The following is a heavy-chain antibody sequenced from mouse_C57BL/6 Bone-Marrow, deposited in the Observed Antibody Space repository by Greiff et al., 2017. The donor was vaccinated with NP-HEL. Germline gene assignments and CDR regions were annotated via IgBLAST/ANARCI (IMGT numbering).Heavy chain of an antibody. CDR3: TTGGYYAMDY. CDR2: IEPENGDT. D-gene: IGHD1-1*02. V-gene: IGHV14-4*01. J-gene: IGHJ4*01. Sequence: VQLQQSGAELVRPGASVKLSCTASGFNIKDDYMHWVKQRPEQGLEWIGWIEPENGDTEYASKFQGKATITADTSSNTAYLQLSSLTSEDTAVYYCTTGGYYAMDYWGQGTSVTVSS. CDR1: GFNIKDDY.